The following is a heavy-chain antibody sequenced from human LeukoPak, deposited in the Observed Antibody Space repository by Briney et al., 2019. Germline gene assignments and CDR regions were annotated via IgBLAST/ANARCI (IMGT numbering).Heavy chain of an antibody. V-gene: IGHV1-18*01. CDR2: ISAYNGNT. CDR3: SRGGEMATKHYYYYGMDV. CDR1: GYTFTSYG. J-gene: IGHJ6*02. Sequence: ASVKVSCKASGYTFTSYGISWVRQAPGQGLEWMGWISAYNGNTNYAQKLQGRVTMTTDTSTSTAYMELRSLRSDDTAVYYCSRGGEMATKHYYYYGMDVWGQGTTVTVSS. D-gene: IGHD5-24*01.